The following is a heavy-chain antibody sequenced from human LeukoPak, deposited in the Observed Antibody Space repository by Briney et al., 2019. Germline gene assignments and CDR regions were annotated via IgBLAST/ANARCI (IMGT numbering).Heavy chain of an antibody. CDR3: AKGDTTYYFDY. V-gene: IGHV3-23*01. CDR1: GFTFSSYA. J-gene: IGHJ4*02. CDR2: ISGSGVST. Sequence: GGSLRLSCAASGFTFSSYAMSWVRQAPGKGLEWVSAISGSGVSTYYADSVKGRFTISRDNSKNTLYLQVNRLRAEDTAVYYCAKGDTTYYFDYWGQGTLVTVSS. D-gene: IGHD1-1*01.